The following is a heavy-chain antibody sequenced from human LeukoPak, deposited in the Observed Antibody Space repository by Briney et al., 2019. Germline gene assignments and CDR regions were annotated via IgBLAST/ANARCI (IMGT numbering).Heavy chain of an antibody. Sequence: ASVKVSCKASGYTFTNYYMHWVRQAPGQGLEWVGIINPGGGGTKYAPQSQGRVTMTRDTSTSTVYMELSSLRSEDTAMYYCARGGSGRWNWFDPWGQGTLVTVSS. D-gene: IGHD6-19*01. V-gene: IGHV1-46*01. J-gene: IGHJ5*02. CDR1: GYTFTNYY. CDR2: INPGGGGT. CDR3: ARGGSGRWNWFDP.